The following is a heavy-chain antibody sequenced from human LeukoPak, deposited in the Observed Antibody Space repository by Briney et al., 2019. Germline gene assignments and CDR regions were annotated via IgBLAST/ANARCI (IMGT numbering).Heavy chain of an antibody. CDR1: RGTFSSYT. Sequence: ASVKVSCKASRGTFSSYTISWVRQAPGQGLEWMGRIIPIIGIANYAQKFQGRVTITADKSTSTPSMDRSSLRSENTAVYYCAIKSRGGVIIYPPDYWGQGTLVTVSS. V-gene: IGHV1-69*02. D-gene: IGHD3-16*02. J-gene: IGHJ4*02. CDR3: AIKSRGGVIIYPPDY. CDR2: IIPIIGIA.